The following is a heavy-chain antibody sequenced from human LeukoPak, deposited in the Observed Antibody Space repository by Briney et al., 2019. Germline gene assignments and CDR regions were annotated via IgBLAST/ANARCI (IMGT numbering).Heavy chain of an antibody. Sequence: PGGSLRLSCAASGFTFSNYGMHWVRQAPGKGLEWVAYIRYDGSDKLYADSVKGRFTISRDNSKNTLSLQMTTLRPDDTAVYYCVRDATVGAAYFDFWGQGALVAVS. CDR1: GFTFSNYG. CDR3: VRDATVGAAYFDF. J-gene: IGHJ4*02. D-gene: IGHD6-13*01. CDR2: IRYDGSDK. V-gene: IGHV3-30*02.